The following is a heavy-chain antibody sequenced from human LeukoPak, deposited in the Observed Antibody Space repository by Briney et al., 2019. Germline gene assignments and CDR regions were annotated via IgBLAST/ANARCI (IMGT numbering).Heavy chain of an antibody. V-gene: IGHV3-43*02. CDR3: AKVPGAHDYFDY. J-gene: IGHJ4*02. Sequence: PGGSLRLSCAASGFTFDDYAMHWVRQAPGKGLEWVSLISGDGGSTYYADSVKGRFTISRDDSKNSLYLQMNSLRTEDTALYYCAKVPGAHDYFDYWGQGTLVTVSS. CDR1: GFTFDDYA. D-gene: IGHD1-26*01. CDR2: ISGDGGST.